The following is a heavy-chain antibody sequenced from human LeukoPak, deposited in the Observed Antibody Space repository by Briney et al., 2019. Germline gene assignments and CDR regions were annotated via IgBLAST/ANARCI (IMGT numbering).Heavy chain of an antibody. CDR1: GYTFTSYG. CDR2: ISAYNGNT. Sequence: ASVKVSCKASGYTFTSYGISWVRQAPGQGLEWMGWISAYNGNTNYAQKLQGRVTMTTDTSTSTAYMELRSLRSDDTAVYYCARAEVLGGGSYAIHSYYYYMDVWGKGTTVTVSS. V-gene: IGHV1-18*01. CDR3: ARAEVLGGGSYAIHSYYYYMDV. D-gene: IGHD1-26*01. J-gene: IGHJ6*03.